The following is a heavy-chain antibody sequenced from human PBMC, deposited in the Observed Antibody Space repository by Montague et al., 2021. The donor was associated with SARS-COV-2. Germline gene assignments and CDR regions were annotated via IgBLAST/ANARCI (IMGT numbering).Heavy chain of an antibody. CDR2: ST. CDR3: AREFDY. Sequence: STNYNPSLKSRVTLSVDTSKNQFSLKLSSVTAADTAVYYCAREFDYWGQGTMVTVSS. V-gene: IGHV4-59*01. J-gene: IGHJ4*02.